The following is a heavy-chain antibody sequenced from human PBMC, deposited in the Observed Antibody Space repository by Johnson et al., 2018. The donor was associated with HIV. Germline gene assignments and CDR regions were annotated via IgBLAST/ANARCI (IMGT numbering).Heavy chain of an antibody. V-gene: IGHV3-30*14. D-gene: IGHD6-6*01. CDR3: ARGSIAAHDAFDI. Sequence: QVQLVESGGGVVQPGRSLRLSCAASGFTFSSYAMHWVRRAPGKGLEWVAIISYDGSSKYYADSVKGRFTISRDNSKNTLYLQMNSLRAEDTAVYYCARGSIAAHDAFDIWGQGTMVTVSS. CDR2: ISYDGSSK. CDR1: GFTFSSYA. J-gene: IGHJ3*02.